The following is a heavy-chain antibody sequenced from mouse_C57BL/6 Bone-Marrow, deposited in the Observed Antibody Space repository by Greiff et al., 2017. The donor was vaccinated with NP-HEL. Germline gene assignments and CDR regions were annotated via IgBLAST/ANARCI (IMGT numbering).Heavy chain of an antibody. CDR3: ASDYYGSSYGFAY. CDR2: ISYSGST. CDR1: GYSITSGYD. V-gene: IGHV3-1*01. Sequence: VQLQQSGPGMVKPSQSLSLTCTVIGYSITSGYDWHWIRHFPGNKLEWMGYISYSGSTNYNPSLKSRISITHDTSKNHFFLKLNSVTTEDTATYYCASDYYGSSYGFAYWGQGTLVTVSA. J-gene: IGHJ3*01. D-gene: IGHD1-1*01.